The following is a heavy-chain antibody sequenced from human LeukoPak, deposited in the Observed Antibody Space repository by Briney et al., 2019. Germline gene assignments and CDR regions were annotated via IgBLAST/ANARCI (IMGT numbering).Heavy chain of an antibody. CDR2: IKQDGSEK. CDR1: GFTFNTYW. Sequence: GGSLRLSCAASGFTFNTYWMSWVRQAPGKGLEWVANIKQDGSEKYYVDSVKGRFTISRDNAKNSLYLQMNSLRAEDTAVYYCASNYYGSSYWGQGTLVTVSS. D-gene: IGHD3-10*01. CDR3: ASNYYGSSY. J-gene: IGHJ4*02. V-gene: IGHV3-7*01.